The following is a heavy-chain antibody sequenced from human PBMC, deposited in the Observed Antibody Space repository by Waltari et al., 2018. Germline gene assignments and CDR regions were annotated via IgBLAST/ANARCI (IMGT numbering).Heavy chain of an antibody. D-gene: IGHD4-4*01. Sequence: EVQVVESGGRLIQPGGCMKLRRSSTRLTCTYYGMLWARQAPGKGLEWVANIKGDGSVKYYVDSVRGRFTISRDNAKNSLFLEMTSLRVEDTAVYYCFASNSIDFWGQGILVTVSS. V-gene: IGHV3-7*01. CDR3: FASNSIDF. CDR1: RLTCTYYG. J-gene: IGHJ4*02. CDR2: IKGDGSVK.